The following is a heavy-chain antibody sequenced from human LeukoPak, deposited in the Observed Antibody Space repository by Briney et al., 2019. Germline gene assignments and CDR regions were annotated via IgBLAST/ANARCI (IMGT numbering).Heavy chain of an antibody. CDR1: GYTFTSYY. CDR2: INPSGGST. D-gene: IGHD3-3*01. Sequence: ASVNVSCQASGYTFTSYYMHWVRQAPGQGLEGVGIINPSGGSTSYAQKFQGRVTMTRDTSTSTVYMELSSLRSEDTAVYYCARARNAITIFGVVTVRGGMDVWGQGTTVTVSS. CDR3: ARARNAITIFGVVTVRGGMDV. V-gene: IGHV1-46*01. J-gene: IGHJ6*02.